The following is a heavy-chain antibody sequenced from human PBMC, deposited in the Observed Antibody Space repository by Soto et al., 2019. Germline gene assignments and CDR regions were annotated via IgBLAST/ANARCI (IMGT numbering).Heavy chain of an antibody. CDR2: INPNSGGT. J-gene: IGHJ6*02. CDR1: GYTFTGYY. D-gene: IGHD2-21*02. Sequence: ASVKVSCKASGYTFTGYYMHWVRQAPGQGLEWMGWINPNSGGTNYAQKFQGWVTMTRDTSISTAYMELSRLRSDDTAVYYCARDLGDVDYYGMDVWGQGTTVTVS. V-gene: IGHV1-2*04. CDR3: ARDLGDVDYYGMDV.